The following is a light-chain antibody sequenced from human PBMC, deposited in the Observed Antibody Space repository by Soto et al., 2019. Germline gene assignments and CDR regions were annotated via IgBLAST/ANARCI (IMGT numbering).Light chain of an antibody. CDR2: GAS. CDR1: HTVTSNY. Sequence: EIVLTQSPDTLSLSPGERATLSCRASHTVTSNYLAWYQQKPGQAPRLLIYGASSRATDIPDRFSGSGSGTDFTLTISRLATEDFAVYYCQQYGGSPRTFGQGTKVEIK. J-gene: IGKJ1*01. CDR3: QQYGGSPRT. V-gene: IGKV3-20*01.